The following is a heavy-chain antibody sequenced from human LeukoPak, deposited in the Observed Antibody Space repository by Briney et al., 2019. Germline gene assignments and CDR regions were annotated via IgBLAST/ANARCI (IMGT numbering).Heavy chain of an antibody. D-gene: IGHD6-6*01. V-gene: IGHV4-61*01. CDR1: GGSVSSGISY. J-gene: IGHJ5*02. CDR3: ASLARGGNLFDP. CDR2: ISDSGGS. Sequence: SETLSLTCSVSGGSVSSGISYWSWIRQPPGEGLEWIAYISDSGGSDYNPSLRGRVTISLDTSKNQFSLRLTSVTAADTAVYYCASLARGGNLFDPWGQGTLVTVSS.